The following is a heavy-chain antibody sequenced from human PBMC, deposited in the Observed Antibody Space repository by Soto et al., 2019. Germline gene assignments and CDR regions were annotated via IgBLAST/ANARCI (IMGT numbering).Heavy chain of an antibody. D-gene: IGHD2-2*01. Sequence: TLYLTCAVYGGYFSGSYLSWIRQPPGKGLERIGEINHSGSTNYNPSIESRVTISEDTSKNQFSLKVTSVTVADTAVYYCVILRGYCSSTRCYGDYGMDVWGQGTTVTVSS. CDR1: GGYFSGSY. V-gene: IGHV4-34*01. J-gene: IGHJ6*02. CDR2: INHSGST. CDR3: VILRGYCSSTRCYGDYGMDV.